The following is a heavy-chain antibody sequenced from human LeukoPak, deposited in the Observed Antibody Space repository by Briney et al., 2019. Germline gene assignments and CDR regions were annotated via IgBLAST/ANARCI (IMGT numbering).Heavy chain of an antibody. J-gene: IGHJ4*02. CDR1: GFPFSTYG. D-gene: IGHD4-17*01. Sequence: PGGSLRLSCAASGFPFSTYGISWVRQAPGKGLEWVSAITGSGDFAMYADSVRGRFTISRDNSKNTVYLQMNSLTVEDTALYYCTKRITATAPFDSWGREPWSSSPQ. CDR3: TKRITATAPFDS. CDR2: ITGSGDFA. V-gene: IGHV3-23*01.